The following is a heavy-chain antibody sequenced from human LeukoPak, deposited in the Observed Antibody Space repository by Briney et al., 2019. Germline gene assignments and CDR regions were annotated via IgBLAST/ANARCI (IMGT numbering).Heavy chain of an antibody. J-gene: IGHJ4*02. D-gene: IGHD2-8*01. V-gene: IGHV3-66*01. CDR1: GFTIGNNY. CDR3: ARDPPAVSINTYA. Sequence: GGSLGLSCAASGFTIGNNYMNWVRQAPGKGLEWVSLIFSHGETSYADSVKGRFTISRDNSKNTLYLQMNGLRAEDTAVYYCARDPPAVSINTYAWGQGTLVTVSS. CDR2: IFSHGET.